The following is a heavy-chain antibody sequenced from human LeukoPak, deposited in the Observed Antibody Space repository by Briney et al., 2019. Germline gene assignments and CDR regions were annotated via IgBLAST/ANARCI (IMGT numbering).Heavy chain of an antibody. CDR2: FDPEDGET. CDR3: ATATYSGSYQYFDY. Sequence: VASVKVSCKVSGYTLTELSMDWVRQAPGKGLEWMGGFDPEDGETIYAQKFQGRVTMTEDTSTDTAYMALSSLRSEDTAVYYCATATYSGSYQYFDYWGQGTLVTVSS. CDR1: GYTLTELS. J-gene: IGHJ4*02. D-gene: IGHD1-26*01. V-gene: IGHV1-24*01.